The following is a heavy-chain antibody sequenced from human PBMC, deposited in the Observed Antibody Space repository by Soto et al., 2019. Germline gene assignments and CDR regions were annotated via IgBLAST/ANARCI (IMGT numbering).Heavy chain of an antibody. CDR1: GYTFTSYD. V-gene: IGHV1-8*01. CDR3: ARVVNPLVPAARLPIYYYYYMDV. J-gene: IGHJ6*03. Sequence: ASVKVSCKASGYTFTSYDINWVRQATGQGLEWMGWMNPNSGNTGYAQKFQGRVTMTRNTSISTAYMELSSLRSEDTAVYYCARVVNPLVPAARLPIYYYYYMDVWGKGTTVTVSS. D-gene: IGHD2-2*01. CDR2: MNPNSGNT.